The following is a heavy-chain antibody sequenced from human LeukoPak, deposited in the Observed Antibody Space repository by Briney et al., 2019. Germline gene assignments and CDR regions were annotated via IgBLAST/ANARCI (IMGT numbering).Heavy chain of an antibody. V-gene: IGHV3-11*01. CDR2: IDVRGDSI. Sequence: GGSLRLSCAASGFIFSDYYMTWIRQAPGKGLEWVAHIDVRGDSILYADSVKGRFTISRDSAKNSLYLQMNSLRAEDTAVYYCAREDNVWNLLYNYYVDVWGKGTTVTVSS. D-gene: IGHD1-1*01. CDR3: AREDNVWNLLYNYYVDV. J-gene: IGHJ6*03. CDR1: GFIFSDYY.